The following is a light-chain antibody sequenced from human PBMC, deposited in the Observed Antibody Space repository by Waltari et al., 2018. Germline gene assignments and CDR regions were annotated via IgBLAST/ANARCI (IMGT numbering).Light chain of an antibody. V-gene: IGLV3-9*01. J-gene: IGLJ3*02. CDR2: RDR. CDR1: DIGTKN. Sequence: SYELTQPLSASVALGQTASLTCGGSDIGTKNVHWYQQKPGQAPVLVLYRDRSRPSGIPERLSGSNAGTTATLTISGAQAGDEADYYCQVWDTRKNWVFGGGTKLTVL. CDR3: QVWDTRKNWV.